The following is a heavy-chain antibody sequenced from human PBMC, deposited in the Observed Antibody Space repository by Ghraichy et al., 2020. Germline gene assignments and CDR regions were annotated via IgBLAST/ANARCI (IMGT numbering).Heavy chain of an antibody. CDR1: GFTFSSYG. CDR3: ARDLEQQLGYYYGMDV. CDR2: IWYDGSNK. Sequence: GGSLRLSCAASGFTFSSYGMHWVRQAPGKGLEWVAVIWYDGSNKYYADSVKGRFTISRDNSKNTLYLQMNSLRAEDTAVYYCARDLEQQLGYYYGMDVWGQGTTVTVSS. D-gene: IGHD6-13*01. J-gene: IGHJ6*02. V-gene: IGHV3-33*01.